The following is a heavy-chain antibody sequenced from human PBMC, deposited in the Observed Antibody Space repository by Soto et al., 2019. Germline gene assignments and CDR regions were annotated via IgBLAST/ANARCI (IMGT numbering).Heavy chain of an antibody. D-gene: IGHD4-17*01. CDR3: ARRDSHGYFRYFDN. CDR2: TNGNLGTG. CDR1: GGTFSSYP. V-gene: IGHV1-69*06. J-gene: IGHJ4*02. Sequence: QVQLVQSGAEVKRPGSSVKVSCKASGGTFSSYPISWVRQAPGQGLEWMGGTNGNLGTGNYAQKFRGRLTITTDISTTTAYMELSSLTSEDTAVYYCARRDSHGYFRYFDNWRQGTLVTVSS.